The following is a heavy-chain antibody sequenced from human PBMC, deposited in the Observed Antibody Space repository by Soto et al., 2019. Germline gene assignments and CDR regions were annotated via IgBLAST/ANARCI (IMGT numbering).Heavy chain of an antibody. D-gene: IGHD3-16*01. CDR3: ARDSGWAFDY. CDR2: IRGSDFDAV. J-gene: IGHJ4*02. V-gene: IGHV3-48*01. CDR1: GFTFSPYS. Sequence: EVQMVESGGSLVQPGGSLRLSCVVSGFTFSPYSMNWVRQAPGKALEWISYIRGSDFDAVSYADSLKGRFTISRDNAENSLHLQMNSLRPEDTAVYFCARDSGWAFDYWGQGVLVTVSS.